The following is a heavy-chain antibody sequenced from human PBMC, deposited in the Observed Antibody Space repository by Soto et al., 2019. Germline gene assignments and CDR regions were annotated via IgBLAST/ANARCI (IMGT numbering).Heavy chain of an antibody. Sequence: QVQLQESGPGLVKPSGTLSLTCAVSGGSISSSNWWSWVRQPPGKGLEWIGEIYHSGSTNYNPSLKSRVTISVDKSKNQSSLKLSSVTAADTAVYYCARHDFWSGSDYYYGMDVWGQGTTVTVSS. CDR3: ARHDFWSGSDYYYGMDV. CDR2: IYHSGST. D-gene: IGHD3-3*01. V-gene: IGHV4-4*02. J-gene: IGHJ6*02. CDR1: GGSISSSNW.